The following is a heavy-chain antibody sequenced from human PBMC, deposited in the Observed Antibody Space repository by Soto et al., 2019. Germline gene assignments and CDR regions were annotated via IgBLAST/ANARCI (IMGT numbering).Heavy chain of an antibody. CDR3: AKEFSGYYYYYYMDV. D-gene: IGHD5-12*01. J-gene: IGHJ6*03. V-gene: IGHV3-30*18. Sequence: GGSLRLSCAASGFIFSSFGMHWVRQAPGKGLEWVAVISYDDSNKYYSDSVKGRFTISRDNSKNTLYLQMNSLRAEDTAVYFCAKEFSGYYYYYYMDVWGKGTTVTVSS. CDR1: GFIFSSFG. CDR2: ISYDDSNK.